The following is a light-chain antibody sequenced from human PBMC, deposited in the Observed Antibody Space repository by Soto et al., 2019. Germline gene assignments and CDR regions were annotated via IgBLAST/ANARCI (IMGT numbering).Light chain of an antibody. CDR3: AAWDNGLGGWV. V-gene: IGLV1-44*01. J-gene: IGLJ3*02. Sequence: QSVLTQPPSASGTPGQTVTISCSGSTSNIERNTVDWYQQLPGTAPKLLIYASNQRPSGVPDRFSASKSGPSASLAISGLQSEDEADYYCAAWDNGLGGWVFGGGTKLTVL. CDR2: ASN. CDR1: TSNIERNT.